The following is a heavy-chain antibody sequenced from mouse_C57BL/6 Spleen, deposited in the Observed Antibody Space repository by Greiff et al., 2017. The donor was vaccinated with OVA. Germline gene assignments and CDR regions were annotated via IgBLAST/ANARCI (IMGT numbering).Heavy chain of an antibody. Sequence: EVQLQQSGPELVKPGASVKISCKASGYTFTDYYMNWVKQSHGKSLEWIGDINPNNGGTSYNQKFKGKATLTVDKSSSTAYMELRSLTSEDSAVYYCARQNYYGSSLHFDYWGQGTTLTVSS. J-gene: IGHJ2*01. CDR2: INPNNGGT. CDR1: GYTFTDYY. D-gene: IGHD1-1*01. V-gene: IGHV1-26*01. CDR3: ARQNYYGSSLHFDY.